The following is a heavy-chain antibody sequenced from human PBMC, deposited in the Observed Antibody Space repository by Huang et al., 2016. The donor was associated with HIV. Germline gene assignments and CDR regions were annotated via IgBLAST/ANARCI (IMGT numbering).Heavy chain of an antibody. J-gene: IGHJ6*03. CDR2: SSVYNGKT. V-gene: IGHV1-18*01. CDR3: ARGGGGIQLWLLGYYYMDV. D-gene: IGHD5-18*01. Sequence: QVQLVQSGAEVKKPGASVKVSCKASGYTFSSFGISWVRQAPGQGVEWGGWSSVYNGKTKFAQKFQGRLTMTTDTSTSTAYMGLRSLGSDDTAVYYCARGGGGIQLWLLGYYYMDVWGNGTTVTVSS. CDR1: GYTFSSFG.